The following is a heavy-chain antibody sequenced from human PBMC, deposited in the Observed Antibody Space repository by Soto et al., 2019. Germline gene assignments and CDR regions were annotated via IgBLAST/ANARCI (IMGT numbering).Heavy chain of an antibody. CDR1: GFTFNSSW. CDR3: ARDRGYKCFDL. CDR2: TVPDGSQK. J-gene: IGHJ5*02. Sequence: GSLRLSCAASGFTFNSSWMNWVRQAPGKGLEWVASTVPDGSQKYYVDSVKGRFTISRDNAKSSLYLQMNSLRVEDTSVYYCARDRGYKCFDLWGQGTLVTVSS. V-gene: IGHV3-7*01.